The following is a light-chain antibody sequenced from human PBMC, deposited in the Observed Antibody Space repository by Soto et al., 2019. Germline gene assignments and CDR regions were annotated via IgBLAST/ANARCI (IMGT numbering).Light chain of an antibody. J-gene: IGLJ1*01. V-gene: IGLV2-14*03. CDR1: SSDVGGYDY. CDR2: DVS. CDR3: SSYTSSSTLYV. Sequence: QSVLTQPASVSGSPGQSITISCTGTSSDVGGYDYVSWYQQHPGKAPKLMIYDVSNRPSGDSSRFSGSKSGNTASLTISGLQAEDEADYYCSSYTSSSTLYVFGTGTKVTVL.